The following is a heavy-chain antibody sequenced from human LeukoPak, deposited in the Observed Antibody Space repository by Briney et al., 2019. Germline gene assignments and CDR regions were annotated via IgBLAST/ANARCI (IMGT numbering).Heavy chain of an antibody. V-gene: IGHV1-8*03. J-gene: IGHJ3*02. CDR3: ARDGPTMVRGGDDAFDI. CDR2: MNPNSGNT. CDR1: GGTLSSYA. D-gene: IGHD3-10*01. Sequence: GASVKVSCKASGGTLSSYAISWVRQATGQGLEWMGWMNPNSGNTGYAQKFQGRVTITRNTSISTAYMELSSLRSEDTAVYYCARDGPTMVRGGDDAFDIWGQGTMVTVSS.